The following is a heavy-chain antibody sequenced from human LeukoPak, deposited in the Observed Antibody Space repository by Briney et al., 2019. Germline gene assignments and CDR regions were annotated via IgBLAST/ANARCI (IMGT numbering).Heavy chain of an antibody. V-gene: IGHV3-66*01. CDR1: GFTVSSNY. Sequence: GGSLRLSCAASGFTVSSNYMSWIRQAPGKGLEWVSVIYSGGSTYYADSVKGRFTISRDNSKNTLYLQMNSLRAEDTAVYYCARVDYGDYGFDYWGQGTLVTVSS. J-gene: IGHJ4*02. D-gene: IGHD4-17*01. CDR3: ARVDYGDYGFDY. CDR2: IYSGGST.